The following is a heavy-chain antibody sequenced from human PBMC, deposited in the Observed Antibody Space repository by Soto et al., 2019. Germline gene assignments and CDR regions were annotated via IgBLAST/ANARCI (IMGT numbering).Heavy chain of an antibody. Sequence: QVQLQESGPGLVKPSQTLSLTCTVSGGSISSGGYYWSWIRQHPGKGLEWIGYIYYSGSTYYNPSLKSRVTISVDTSKNQFSLKLSSVTAADTAVYYCAREVYCSGGSCFVDYWGQGTLVTVSS. D-gene: IGHD2-15*01. CDR3: AREVYCSGGSCFVDY. CDR1: GGSISSGGYY. V-gene: IGHV4-31*03. CDR2: IYYSGST. J-gene: IGHJ4*02.